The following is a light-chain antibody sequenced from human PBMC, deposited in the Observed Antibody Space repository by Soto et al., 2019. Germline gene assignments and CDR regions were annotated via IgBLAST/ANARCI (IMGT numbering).Light chain of an antibody. V-gene: IGKV3-11*01. CDR3: QHCPPVCDSPPLT. CDR2: DAS. Sequence: GESATLSCRASQLVRYSLTWYQQKPGQAPRLPIYDASGRANGVPGRFSGSGSGTDFTLSIRSIEPVDHAEYCIQHCPPVCDSPPLTFGEGTMLAIK. J-gene: IGKJ4*01. CDR1: QLVRYS.